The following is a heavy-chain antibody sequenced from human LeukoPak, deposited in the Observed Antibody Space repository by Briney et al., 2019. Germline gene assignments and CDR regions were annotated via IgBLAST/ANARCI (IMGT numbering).Heavy chain of an antibody. V-gene: IGHV4-39*07. CDR3: VRDEGPLWFGKSDYFDS. J-gene: IGHJ4*02. CDR2: IYYNGGT. D-gene: IGHD3-10*01. Sequence: SETLSLTCSVSGVSFTSTTYYWGWIRQSPGKGLEWIGSIYYNGGTYYNPSLKSRVAISVDTSKNQFSLKVNSVTAADTAVYYCVRDEGPLWFGKSDYFDSWGQGTLVSVSS. CDR1: GVSFTSTTYY.